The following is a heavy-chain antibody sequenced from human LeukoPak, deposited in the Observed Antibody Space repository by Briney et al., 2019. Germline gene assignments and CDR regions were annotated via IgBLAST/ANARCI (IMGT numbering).Heavy chain of an antibody. Sequence: GASVKLSCKASGYTFTGYFMHWVRQAPGQGLEWMGWINPNSGGTNFAQKFQGRVTMARDTSISTAYMELSSLRSDDTAIYYCAFEGYNYGYNWGQGTLVTVSS. J-gene: IGHJ4*02. CDR1: GYTFTGYF. CDR3: AFEGYNYGYN. CDR2: INPNSGGT. D-gene: IGHD5-18*01. V-gene: IGHV1-2*02.